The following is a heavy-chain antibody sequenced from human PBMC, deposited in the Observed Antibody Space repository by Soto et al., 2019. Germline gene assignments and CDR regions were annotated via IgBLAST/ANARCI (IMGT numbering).Heavy chain of an antibody. CDR1: GYTFTGYY. CDR3: ARVDIGWFGELGTGYGMDV. V-gene: IGHV1-2*02. CDR2: INPNSGGT. Sequence: ASVKVSCKASGYTFTGYYMHWVRQAPGQGLEWMGWINPNSGGTNYAQKFQGRVTMTRDTSISTAYMELSRLRSDDTAVYYCARVDIGWFGELGTGYGMDVWGQGTTVTVSS. D-gene: IGHD3-10*01. J-gene: IGHJ6*02.